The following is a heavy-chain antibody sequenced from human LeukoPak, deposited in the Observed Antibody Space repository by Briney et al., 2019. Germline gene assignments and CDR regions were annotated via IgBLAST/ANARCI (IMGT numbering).Heavy chain of an antibody. V-gene: IGHV3-30-3*01. Sequence: GRSLRLSCAASGFTFSSYAMHWVRQAPGKGLEWVAVISYDGSNKYYADSVKGRFTISRDNSKNTLYLQMNSLRAEDTAVYYCARDKSSSWFLDYWGQGTLVTVSS. D-gene: IGHD6-13*01. CDR2: ISYDGSNK. CDR1: GFTFSSYA. J-gene: IGHJ4*02. CDR3: ARDKSSSWFLDY.